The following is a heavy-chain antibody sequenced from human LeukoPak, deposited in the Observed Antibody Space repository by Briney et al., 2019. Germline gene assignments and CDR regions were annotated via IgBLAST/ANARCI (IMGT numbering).Heavy chain of an antibody. V-gene: IGHV3-73*01. J-gene: IGHJ4*02. CDR2: IRSKANSYAT. Sequence: GGSLRLSCAASGFSFSGSTMHWVRQASGKGLEWVGRIRSKANSYATAYGVSVKGRFTISRDDSKNTACLQMNSLQIEDTAVYYCTSSVSSTSDQWGQGTLVTVSS. CDR3: TSSVSSTSDQ. CDR1: GFSFSGST. D-gene: IGHD2-2*01.